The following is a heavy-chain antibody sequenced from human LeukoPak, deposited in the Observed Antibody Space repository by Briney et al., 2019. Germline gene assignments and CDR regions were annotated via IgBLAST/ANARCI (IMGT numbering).Heavy chain of an antibody. CDR1: GFTFSSYS. Sequence: GGSLRLSCAASGFTFSSYSMSWVRQAPGQGLEWISSISSSSSYINYADSVKGRFTISRDNAKNSLYLQMNSLRAEDTAVYYCTRSYSGSYYSDCWGRGTLVTVSS. V-gene: IGHV3-21*06. J-gene: IGHJ4*02. CDR3: TRSYSGSYYSDC. D-gene: IGHD1-26*01. CDR2: ISSSSSYI.